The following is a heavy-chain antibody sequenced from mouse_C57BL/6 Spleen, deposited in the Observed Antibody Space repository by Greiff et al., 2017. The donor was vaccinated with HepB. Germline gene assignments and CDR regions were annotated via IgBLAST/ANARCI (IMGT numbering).Heavy chain of an antibody. Sequence: VQLQESGAELVRPGASVTLSCKASGYTFTDYEMHWVKQTPVHGLEWIGAIDPETGGTAYNQKFKGKAILTADKSSSTAYMELRSLTSEDSAVYYCTRSGAFYYGNDVRAMDYWGQGTSVTVSS. D-gene: IGHD2-2*01. CDR3: TRSGAFYYGNDVRAMDY. CDR1: GYTFTDYE. V-gene: IGHV1-15*01. CDR2: IDPETGGT. J-gene: IGHJ4*01.